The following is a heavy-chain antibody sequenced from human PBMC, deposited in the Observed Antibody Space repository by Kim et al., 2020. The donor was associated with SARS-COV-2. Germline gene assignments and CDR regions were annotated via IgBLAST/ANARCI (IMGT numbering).Heavy chain of an antibody. D-gene: IGHD6-19*01. V-gene: IGHV4-39*01. Sequence: NPPLKSRVTISVDTSKNQFSLKLSSVTAADTAVYYCARVWYSSGWSDYWGQGTLVTVSS. CDR3: ARVWYSSGWSDY. J-gene: IGHJ4*02.